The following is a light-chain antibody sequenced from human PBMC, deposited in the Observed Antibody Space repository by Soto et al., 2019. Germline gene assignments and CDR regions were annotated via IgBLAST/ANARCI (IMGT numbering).Light chain of an antibody. CDR2: GAS. CDR1: EGVSSGY. J-gene: IGKJ1*01. V-gene: IGKV3-20*01. CDR3: QQYGSSPTT. Sequence: VLTQSPGTLPLSPGERATLSCRASEGVSSGYLAWYQQKPGQAPRLLIYGASTRATGIPARFSGSGSGTEFTLTISSLQSEDFAVYYCQQYGSSPTTFGQGTKV.